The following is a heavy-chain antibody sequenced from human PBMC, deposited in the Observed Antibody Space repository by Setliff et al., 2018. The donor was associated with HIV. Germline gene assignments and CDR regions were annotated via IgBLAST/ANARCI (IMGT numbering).Heavy chain of an antibody. D-gene: IGHD3-22*01. V-gene: IGHV1-18*04. CDR3: VRGYYYDKTGYGTFDI. J-gene: IGHJ3*02. CDR2: VSAYSGDT. Sequence: GASVKVSCKASGYTFTAYGITWVRQAPGQGLEWMGWVSAYSGDTKYAQKIQGRVNMTRDTSTDTAYVELRSLRFGDTALYYCVRGYYYDKTGYGTFDIWGQGAVVTVSS. CDR1: GYTFTAYG.